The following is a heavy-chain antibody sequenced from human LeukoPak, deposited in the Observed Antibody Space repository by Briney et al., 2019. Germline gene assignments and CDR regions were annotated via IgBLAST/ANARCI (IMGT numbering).Heavy chain of an antibody. CDR3: ARARDSGSSRSLFDY. CDR2: IYYSGST. D-gene: IGHD1-26*01. J-gene: IGHJ4*02. V-gene: IGHV4-59*01. CDR1: GGSISSYY. Sequence: SETLSLTCTVSGGSISSYYWSWIRQPPGKGLEWIGYIYYSGSTNYNPSLKSRVTISVDTSKNQFSLKLSSVTAADTAVYYCARARDSGSSRSLFDYWAQVTLVTVSS.